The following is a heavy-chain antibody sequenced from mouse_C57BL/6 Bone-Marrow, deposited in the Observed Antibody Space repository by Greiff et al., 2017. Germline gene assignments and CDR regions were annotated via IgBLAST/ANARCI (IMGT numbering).Heavy chain of an antibody. V-gene: IGHV1-50*01. CDR3: ARSRLPFDY. CDR1: GYTFTSYW. D-gene: IGHD2-4*01. Sequence: QVQLQQPGAELVKPGASVKLSCKASGYTFTSYWMQWVKQRPGQGLEWIGEIDPSDSYTNYNQKFKGKATLTVDTSSNTAYMQLSSLTSEDSAVYYCARSRLPFDYWGQGTTLTVSS. J-gene: IGHJ2*01. CDR2: IDPSDSYT.